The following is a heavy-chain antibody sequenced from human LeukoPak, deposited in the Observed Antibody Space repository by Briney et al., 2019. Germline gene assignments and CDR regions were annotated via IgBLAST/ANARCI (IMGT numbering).Heavy chain of an antibody. CDR1: GGSISSYY. CDR2: IYYSGST. V-gene: IGHV4-59*08. Sequence: SETLSLTCTVSGGSISSYYWSWIRQPPGKGLEWIGYIYYSGSTNYNPSPKSRVTISVDTSKNQFSLKLSSVTAADTAVYYCARSKGSSYDWFDPWGQGTLVTVSS. CDR3: ARSKGSSYDWFDP. J-gene: IGHJ5*02. D-gene: IGHD2-2*01.